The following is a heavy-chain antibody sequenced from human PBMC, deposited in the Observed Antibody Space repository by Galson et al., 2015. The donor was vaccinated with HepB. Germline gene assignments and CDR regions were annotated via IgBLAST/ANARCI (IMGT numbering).Heavy chain of an antibody. CDR3: VPQRGYCNY. CDR2: ISISGDRT. CDR1: GFTFSSYN. D-gene: IGHD2/OR15-2a*01. Sequence: SLRHSCATSGFTFSSYNMGWVRQAPGKGLEWVSVISISGDRTYYVDSVKGRFTISRDNSKDTLFLQMDSLRSEDTAIYYCVPQRGYCNYWGQGTQVTVSS. J-gene: IGHJ4*02. V-gene: IGHV3-23*01.